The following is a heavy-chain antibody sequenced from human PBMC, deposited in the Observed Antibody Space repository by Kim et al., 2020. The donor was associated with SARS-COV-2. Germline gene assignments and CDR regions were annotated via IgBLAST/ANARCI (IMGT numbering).Heavy chain of an antibody. Sequence: GGSLRLSCAASGFTFSSYEMNWVRQAPGKGLEWVSYISSSGTTTYHADSVKGRFTISRDNAKNSLYLQMHSLRDEDTAVYYCAAPGRRKIPGYWGQGTLVTVSS. V-gene: IGHV3-48*03. CDR2: ISSSGTTT. D-gene: IGHD2-15*01. J-gene: IGHJ4*02. CDR3: AAPGRRKIPGY. CDR1: GFTFSSYE.